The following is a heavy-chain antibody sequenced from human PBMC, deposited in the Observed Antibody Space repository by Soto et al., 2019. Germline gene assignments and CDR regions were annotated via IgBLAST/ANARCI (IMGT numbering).Heavy chain of an antibody. CDR2: TRGRGGST. J-gene: IGHJ4*02. V-gene: IGHV3-23*01. D-gene: IGHD5-18*01. CDR3: AKVSPVDTAMVPWDY. CDR1: GFTFSSYA. Sequence: PGGALGLSCAASGFTFSSYAMSWVAQAPGKGLAWVSATRGRGGSTSYAASVKGRVTISRDNSKNTLYLQMDSLRADDTAVYYCAKVSPVDTAMVPWDYWGQGT.